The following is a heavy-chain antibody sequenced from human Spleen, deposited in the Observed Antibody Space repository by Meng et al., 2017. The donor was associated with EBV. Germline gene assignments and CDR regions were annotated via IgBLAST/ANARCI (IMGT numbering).Heavy chain of an antibody. J-gene: IGHJ4*02. CDR2: ISIYNDNA. V-gene: IGHV1-18*01. D-gene: IGHD3-16*02. CDR1: GYTFTTHV. Sequence: QVHLVQSGAEVKKPGASVKVSCKVSGYTFTTHVINWVRQGPGQGLEWMGCISIYNDNANYAQKFQGRVTMTTDTSTSTAYMELRSLRSDDTAVYYCAIGTFVPGGVIEPPDYWGQGTLVTVSS. CDR3: AIGTFVPGGVIEPPDY.